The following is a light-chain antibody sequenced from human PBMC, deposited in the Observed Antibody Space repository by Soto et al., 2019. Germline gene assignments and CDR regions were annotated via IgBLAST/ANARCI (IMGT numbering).Light chain of an antibody. CDR3: QQRYNWPQT. CDR1: HSVSRT. V-gene: IGKV3-11*01. J-gene: IGKJ1*01. CDR2: DAS. Sequence: EVVLTQSPATLSLSPGERTNLACRTSHSVSRTLAWYQQKSGQAPRLLIYDASNRATGTPTRFSGSGSGTDFKLTNSSLVPDAFAVSDCQQRYNWPQTFGQGTKVGIK.